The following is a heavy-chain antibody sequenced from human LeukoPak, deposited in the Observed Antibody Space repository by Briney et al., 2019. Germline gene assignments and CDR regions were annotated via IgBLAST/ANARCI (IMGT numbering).Heavy chain of an antibody. V-gene: IGHV4-59*01. CDR2: IYHSGTI. D-gene: IGHD6-13*01. Sequence: SETLSLTCTVSGGSIYSYFWTWIRQSPGKGLEWIAYIYHSGTINYNPSLKSRVTISLDTSKNQVSLNLSSVTAADTAVYYCARGQPAGYSSSWYPNWFDPWGQGTLVTVSS. CDR1: GGSIYSYF. CDR3: ARGQPAGYSSSWYPNWFDP. J-gene: IGHJ5*02.